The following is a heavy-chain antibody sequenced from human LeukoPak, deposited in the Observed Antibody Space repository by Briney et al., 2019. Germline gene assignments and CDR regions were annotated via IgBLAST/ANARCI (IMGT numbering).Heavy chain of an antibody. CDR3: ARDRRVYDFWSGYYGPDFDY. CDR2: ISAYNGNT. V-gene: IGHV1-18*01. D-gene: IGHD3-3*01. J-gene: IGHJ4*01. CDR1: GYTFTSYG. Sequence: VSVKVSCKASGYTFTSYGISWVRQAPGQGLEWMGWISAYNGNTNYAQKLQGRVTMTTDTSTSTAYMELRSLRSDDTAVYYCARDRRVYDFWSGYYGPDFDYWGQGTLVTVSS.